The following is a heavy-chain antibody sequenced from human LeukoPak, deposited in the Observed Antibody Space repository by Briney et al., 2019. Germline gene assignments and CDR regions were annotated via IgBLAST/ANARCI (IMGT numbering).Heavy chain of an antibody. Sequence: GGSLRLSCAASGFAFSSYEMNWVRQAPGKGLEWVSYISSSGSTIYYADSVKGRFTISRDNAKNSLYLQMNSLRAEDTAVYYCARDSPSCRYERFDYWGQGTLVTVSS. V-gene: IGHV3-48*03. CDR3: ARDSPSCRYERFDY. D-gene: IGHD1-1*01. J-gene: IGHJ4*02. CDR1: GFAFSSYE. CDR2: ISSSGSTI.